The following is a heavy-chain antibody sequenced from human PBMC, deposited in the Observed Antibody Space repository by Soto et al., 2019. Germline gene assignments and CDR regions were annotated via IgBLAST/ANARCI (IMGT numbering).Heavy chain of an antibody. D-gene: IGHD1-26*01. CDR3: VRQGYGALHGLVDV. CDR2: INAGNWNT. V-gene: IGHV1-3*01. J-gene: IGHJ6*02. CDR1: GYTFSNFA. Sequence: ASVKVSCKASGYTFSNFAMHWVRQAPGQRLEWMGWINAGNWNTKYSQKFQGRVTITRDTSASTAYMELSSLRSEDTAVYYCVRQGYGALHGLVDVWTQGTTVTVSS.